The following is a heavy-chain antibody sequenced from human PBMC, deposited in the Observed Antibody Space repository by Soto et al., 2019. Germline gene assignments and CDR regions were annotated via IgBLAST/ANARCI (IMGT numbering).Heavy chain of an antibody. J-gene: IGHJ4*02. V-gene: IGHV4-4*02. CDR3: AGENKSTFDY. CDR2: IFHSGST. CDR1: GGSLSSAHG. Sequence: LETLSLTCDVSGGSLSSAHGWSWVRQPPGKALSVIGEIFHSGSTNYIPSLKIRVTISLDESMNQVSLRLNSVTAADTAVYYCAGENKSTFDYWGQGILVTVSS.